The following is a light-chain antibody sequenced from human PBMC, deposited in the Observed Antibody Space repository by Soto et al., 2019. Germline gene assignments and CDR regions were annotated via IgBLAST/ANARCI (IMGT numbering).Light chain of an antibody. CDR1: SSDVGGYNC. Sequence: QSALTHPGSVSGAPGQSVTITCTGTSSDVGGYNCVSWYQQHPGKAPKLMIYDVSKRPSGVPDRFSGSKSGNTASLTISGLQAEDEADYYCCSYAGSYVFGTRTKVTVL. CDR2: DVS. CDR3: CSYAGSYV. V-gene: IGLV2-11*01. J-gene: IGLJ1*01.